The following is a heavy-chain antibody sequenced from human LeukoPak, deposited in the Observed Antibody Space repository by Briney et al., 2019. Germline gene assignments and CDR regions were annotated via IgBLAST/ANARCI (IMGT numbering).Heavy chain of an antibody. J-gene: IGHJ4*02. D-gene: IGHD2-15*01. CDR3: ARERRYCSGDNCYSGYDY. CDR1: GFTVSSNY. CDR2: IYSGGMT. V-gene: IGHV3-53*01. Sequence: GGSLRLSCAVSGFTVSSNYMNWVRQAPGKGLEWVSAIYSGGMTYYADSVKGRFTISRDTSKNTLYLQMVSLRDEDTAVYYCARERRYCSGDNCYSGYDYWGRGTLVTVSS.